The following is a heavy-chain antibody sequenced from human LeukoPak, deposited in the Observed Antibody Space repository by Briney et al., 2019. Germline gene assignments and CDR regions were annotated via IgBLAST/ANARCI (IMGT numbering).Heavy chain of an antibody. D-gene: IGHD3-10*02. CDR3: AELGITMIGGV. CDR1: GFTFSSYG. J-gene: IGHJ6*04. Sequence: GGTLRLSCAASGFTFSSYGMTWVRQAPGKGLEWVSYISSSGSTIYYADSVKGRFTISRDNAKNSLYLQMNSLRAEDTAVYYCAELGITMIGGVWGKGTTVTISS. CDR2: ISSSGSTI. V-gene: IGHV3-48*04.